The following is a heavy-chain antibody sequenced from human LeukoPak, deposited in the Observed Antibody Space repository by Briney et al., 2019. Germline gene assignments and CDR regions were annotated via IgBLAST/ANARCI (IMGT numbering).Heavy chain of an antibody. J-gene: IGHJ4*02. CDR1: GYSISSGYY. D-gene: IGHD6-13*01. CDR2: IYHSGST. V-gene: IGHV4-38-2*02. Sequence: PSQTLSLTCTVSGYSISSGYYWGWIRQPPGKGLEWIGSIYHSGSTYYNPSLKSRVTISVDTSKNQFSLKLSSVTAADTAVYYCARVPLGAAAGDYWGQGTLVTVSS. CDR3: ARVPLGAAAGDY.